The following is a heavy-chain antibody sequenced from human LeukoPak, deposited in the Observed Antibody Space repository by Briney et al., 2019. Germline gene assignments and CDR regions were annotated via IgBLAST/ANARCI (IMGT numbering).Heavy chain of an antibody. CDR3: TRGGSGSYATFDY. J-gene: IGHJ4*02. Sequence: SETLSLTCTVPGGPISCYYWSWIRQPAGKGLEWIGRIYTSGSTNYNPSLKSRVTMSVDTSKNQFSLRLTSVTAADTAMYYCTRGGSGSYATFDYWGQGTLVTVSS. CDR2: IYTSGST. CDR1: GGPISCYY. D-gene: IGHD3-10*01. V-gene: IGHV4-4*07.